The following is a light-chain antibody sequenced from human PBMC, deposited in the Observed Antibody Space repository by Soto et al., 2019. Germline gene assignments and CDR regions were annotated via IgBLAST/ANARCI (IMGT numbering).Light chain of an antibody. Sequence: SYELTQPSSVSVSPGETATITCSGDVVTKKFPRWFQQKPGQAPVMVIYSDSERPSGIPERFSASRSGTTVTLTISGAQVEDEADYYCSSYTSSSTPVVFGGGTKLTVL. V-gene: IGLV3-27*01. CDR1: VVTKKF. CDR3: SSYTSSSTPVV. J-gene: IGLJ2*01. CDR2: SDS.